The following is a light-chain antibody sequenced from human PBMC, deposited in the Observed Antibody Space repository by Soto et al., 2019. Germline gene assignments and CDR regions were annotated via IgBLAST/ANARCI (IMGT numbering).Light chain of an antibody. V-gene: IGLV2-14*01. Sequence: QSVLTQPASVSGSPGQSITISCTGTSSDVGGYNYVSWYQQHPGKAPKLMIYEVSNRPSGVSNRFSGSKSGNTASLTLSGLQAEDEADYYCSSYTSSSTRFGTGTKVTVL. J-gene: IGLJ1*01. CDR2: EVS. CDR1: SSDVGGYNY. CDR3: SSYTSSSTR.